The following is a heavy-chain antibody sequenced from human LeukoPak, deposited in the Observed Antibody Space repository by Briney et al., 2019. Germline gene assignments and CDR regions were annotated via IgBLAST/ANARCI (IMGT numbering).Heavy chain of an antibody. D-gene: IGHD6-19*01. Sequence: PPETLSLTCTVSGGSISSGDYYWSWIRQPPGKGLEWIGYIYYSGSTYYNPSLKSRVTISVDTSKNQFSLKLSSVTAADTAVYYCAREAGSSGWYGNDAFDIWGQGTMVTVSS. J-gene: IGHJ3*02. CDR1: GGSISSGDYY. CDR3: AREAGSSGWYGNDAFDI. V-gene: IGHV4-30-4*08. CDR2: IYYSGST.